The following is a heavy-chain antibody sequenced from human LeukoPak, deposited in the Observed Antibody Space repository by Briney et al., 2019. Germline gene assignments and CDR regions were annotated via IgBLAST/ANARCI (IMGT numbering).Heavy chain of an antibody. D-gene: IGHD2-15*01. Sequence: GGSLRLSCAASGFTFSSYSMNWVRQAPGKGLEWVSYISSSSSTIYYADSVKGRFTISRDNAKNSLYLQMNSLRAEDTAVYYCARYSHLDYWGQGTLVTVSS. V-gene: IGHV3-48*01. J-gene: IGHJ4*02. CDR2: ISSSSSTI. CDR3: ARYSHLDY. CDR1: GFTFSSYS.